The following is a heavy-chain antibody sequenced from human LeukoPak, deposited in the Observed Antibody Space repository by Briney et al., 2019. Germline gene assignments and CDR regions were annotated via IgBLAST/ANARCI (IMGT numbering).Heavy chain of an antibody. CDR2: ISAYNGNT. J-gene: IGHJ6*03. Sequence: GASVKVSCKASGYTFTSYGISWVRQAPGQGLEWMGWISAYNGNTNYAQKFQGRVTITADESTSTAYMELSSLRSEDTAVYYCARDGNRYYYDSSGYYRTPLYYYYYMDVWGKGTTVTISS. V-gene: IGHV1-18*01. D-gene: IGHD3-22*01. CDR1: GYTFTSYG. CDR3: ARDGNRYYYDSSGYYRTPLYYYYYMDV.